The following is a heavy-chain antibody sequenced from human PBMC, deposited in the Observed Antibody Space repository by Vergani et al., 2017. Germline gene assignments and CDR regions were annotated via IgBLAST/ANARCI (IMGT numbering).Heavy chain of an antibody. CDR2: VSGSSATP. D-gene: IGHD5-12*01. CDR1: GFSFPGYA. V-gene: IGHV3-23*01. J-gene: IGHJ4*02. CDR3: TKGSRGYTGYFFDY. Sequence: EVQLLESGGGLVQPGGSLRLSCEASGFSFPGYAMSWVRQAPGKGLERVSSVSGSSATPYYADSVKGRFIISRDNSKNTLHLQMNSLRADDTAVYYCTKGSRGYTGYFFDYWVQGTLATVSS.